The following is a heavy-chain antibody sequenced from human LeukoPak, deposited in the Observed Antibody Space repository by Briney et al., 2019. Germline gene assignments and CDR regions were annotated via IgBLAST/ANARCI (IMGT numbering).Heavy chain of an antibody. CDR2: ISSSSSYI. V-gene: IGHV3-21*01. J-gene: IGHJ5*02. Sequence: GGSLRLSCAGSGFTFSSYSMNWVRQAPGKGLEWVSSISSSSSYIYYADSVKGRFTISRDNAKNSLYLQMNSLRAEDTAVYYCARGIPHNDYGDYDPPLDWFDPWGQGTLVTVSS. CDR1: GFTFSSYS. D-gene: IGHD4-17*01. CDR3: ARGIPHNDYGDYDPPLDWFDP.